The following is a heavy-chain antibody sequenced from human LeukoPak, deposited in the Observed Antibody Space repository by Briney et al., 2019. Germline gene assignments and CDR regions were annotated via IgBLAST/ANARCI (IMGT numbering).Heavy chain of an antibody. CDR3: ASRGYSYGFRPWYYFDY. CDR2: IYNSGSP. D-gene: IGHD5-18*01. V-gene: IGHV4-39*01. J-gene: IGHJ4*02. CDR1: GGSISSSHYY. Sequence: PSETLSLPCTVSGGSISSSHYYWGWIRQPPGKGLEWIGSIYNSGSPYYNPSLKSRVTISVDTSKNQFSLKLTSVTAADTAVYYCASRGYSYGFRPWYYFDYWGQGTLVTVSS.